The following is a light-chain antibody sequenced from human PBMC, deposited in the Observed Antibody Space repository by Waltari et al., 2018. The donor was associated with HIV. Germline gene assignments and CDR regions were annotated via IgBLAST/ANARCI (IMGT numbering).Light chain of an antibody. V-gene: IGLV1-40*01. CDR3: QSYDSSLSGSGV. CDR2: GNH. CDR1: TSNIGAGYD. Sequence: QSVLTPPPSVSGAPGQRVTISCTGSTSNIGAGYDVHWYQQLPGTAPKLLLDGNHNRPSGVPDRFSGAKSGTSASLAITGLQAEDEADYYCQSYDSSLSGSGVFGGGTKLTVL. J-gene: IGLJ3*02.